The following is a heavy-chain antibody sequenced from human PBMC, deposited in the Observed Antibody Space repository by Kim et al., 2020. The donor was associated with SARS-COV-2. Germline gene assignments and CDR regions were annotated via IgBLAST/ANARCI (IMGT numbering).Heavy chain of an antibody. J-gene: IGHJ3*02. Sequence: GGSLRLSCAASGFTFSDYYMSWIRQAPGKGLEWVSYISSSGSTIYYADSVKGRFTISRDNAKNSLYLQMNSLRAEDTAVYYSASDLRSITMVRGVIRHDAFDIWGQGTMVTVSS. CDR1: GFTFSDYY. V-gene: IGHV3-11*01. CDR3: ASDLRSITMVRGVIRHDAFDI. D-gene: IGHD3-10*01. CDR2: ISSSGSTI.